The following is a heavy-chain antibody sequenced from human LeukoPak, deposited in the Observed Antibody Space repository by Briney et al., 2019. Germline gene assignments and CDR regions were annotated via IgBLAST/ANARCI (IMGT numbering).Heavy chain of an antibody. CDR1: GVSISSGGYY. V-gene: IGHV4-31*03. J-gene: IGHJ5*02. Sequence: SETLSLTCTVSGVSISSGGYYWSWIRQHPGKGLEWIGYIYYSGSTYYNPSLKSRVTISVDTSKNQFSLKLSSVTAADTAVYYCARTAVVPAAFTLDWFDPWGQGTLVTVSS. D-gene: IGHD2-2*01. CDR2: IYYSGST. CDR3: ARTAVVPAAFTLDWFDP.